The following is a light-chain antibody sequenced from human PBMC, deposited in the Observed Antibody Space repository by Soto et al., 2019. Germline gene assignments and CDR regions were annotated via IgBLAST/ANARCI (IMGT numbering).Light chain of an antibody. CDR1: SSNIGAGYG. Sequence: QSVLTQPPSVSGAPGQRVTISCTGSSSNIGAGYGVHRYQQLPGTAPKLLIYGNTNRPSGVPDRFSGSKSGTSASLAITGLQAEDEADYYCQSYDSSLSGFWVFGGGTKLTVL. J-gene: IGLJ3*02. CDR3: QSYDSSLSGFWV. V-gene: IGLV1-40*01. CDR2: GNT.